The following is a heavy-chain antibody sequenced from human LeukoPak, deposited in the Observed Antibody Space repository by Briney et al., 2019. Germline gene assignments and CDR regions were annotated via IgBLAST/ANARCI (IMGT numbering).Heavy chain of an antibody. CDR1: GFTFDDYA. Sequence: GGSLRLSCAASGFTFDDYAMHWVRQAPGKGLEWVSGISWNSGSIGYADSVKGRFTISRDNAKNSLYLQMNSLRAEDTALYYCAKDYESSGYYPDYWGQGTLVTVSS. J-gene: IGHJ4*02. CDR2: ISWNSGSI. D-gene: IGHD3-22*01. CDR3: AKDYESSGYYPDY. V-gene: IGHV3-9*01.